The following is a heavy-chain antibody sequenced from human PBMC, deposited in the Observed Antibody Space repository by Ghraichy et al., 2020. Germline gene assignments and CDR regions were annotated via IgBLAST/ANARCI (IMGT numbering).Heavy chain of an antibody. CDR2: ISGSGDST. CDR1: RFTFSNYA. V-gene: IGHV3-23*01. Sequence: GGSLRLSCAASRFTFSNYAMSWVRQAPGKGLEWVSTISGSGDSTYYADSVKGRFTISRDSSKNTLYVQMNSMRAEDTAVYYCAKELIGYTYGPGDYWGQGTLVTVSS. J-gene: IGHJ4*02. D-gene: IGHD5-18*01. CDR3: AKELIGYTYGPGDY.